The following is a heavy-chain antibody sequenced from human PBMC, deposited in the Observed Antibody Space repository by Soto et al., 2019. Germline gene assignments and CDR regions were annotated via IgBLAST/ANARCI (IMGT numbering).Heavy chain of an antibody. V-gene: IGHV1-69*13. D-gene: IGHD2-2*02. CDR2: IIPIFGTA. CDR1: RGTFISYA. Sequence: SVKVSCKASRGTFISYAITWVRQVPGQGLEWMGGIIPIFGTANYAQKFRGRVTITADESTSTAYMELSSLRSEDTAVYYCARGRVIVVVPAAILLSGMDVWGQATTVTVSS. CDR3: ARGRVIVVVPAAILLSGMDV. J-gene: IGHJ6*02.